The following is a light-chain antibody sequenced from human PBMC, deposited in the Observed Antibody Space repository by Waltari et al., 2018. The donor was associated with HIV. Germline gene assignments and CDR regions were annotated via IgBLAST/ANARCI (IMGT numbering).Light chain of an antibody. CDR1: SSDVGAYNC. V-gene: IGLV2-8*01. Sequence: QSALTQPPSASGSPGQSVTISCTGSSSDVGAYNCVSWYQQPPGIAPKLIIYEVSNRPSGVPDRFSGSKSGNTASLTVSGLQAEDEADFYCSSYAGSAVVFGGGTKLTVL. CDR3: SSYAGSAVV. CDR2: EVS. J-gene: IGLJ2*01.